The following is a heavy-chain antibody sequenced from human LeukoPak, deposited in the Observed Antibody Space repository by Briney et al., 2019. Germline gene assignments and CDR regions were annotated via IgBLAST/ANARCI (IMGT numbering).Heavy chain of an antibody. V-gene: IGHV3-48*03. CDR2: ISSSGSTI. D-gene: IGHD2-15*01. CDR3: ATRYCSGGSCYWDV. CDR1: GFTFSSYE. J-gene: IGHJ6*04. Sequence: GGSLRLSCAASGFTFSSYEMNWVRQAPGKGLEWVSYISSSGSTIYYADSVKGRFTISRDNAKNSLYLQMNSLRAEDTAVYYCATRYCSGGSCYWDVWGKGTTVTISS.